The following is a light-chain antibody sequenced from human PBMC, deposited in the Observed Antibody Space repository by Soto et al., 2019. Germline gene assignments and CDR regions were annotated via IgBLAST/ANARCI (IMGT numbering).Light chain of an antibody. CDR2: DNN. Sequence: QSVLTQPPSVSAAPGQEVTISRSGTSSNIGNNYVSWYQQLPGTAPKLLISDNNKRPSGIPDRFSGSKSGTSATLGITGLQTGDEADYYCGTWDSSLSAVVFGGGTKLTVL. V-gene: IGLV1-51*01. CDR1: SSNIGNNY. CDR3: GTWDSSLSAVV. J-gene: IGLJ2*01.